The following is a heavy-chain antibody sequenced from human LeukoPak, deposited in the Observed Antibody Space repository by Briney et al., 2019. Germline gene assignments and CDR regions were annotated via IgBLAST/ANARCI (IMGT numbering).Heavy chain of an antibody. J-gene: IGHJ4*02. CDR3: ARDKKTTVTTIHY. CDR2: INPNSGGT. V-gene: IGHV1-2*02. CDR1: GYTFTNYG. D-gene: IGHD4-17*01. Sequence: ASVKVSCKASGYTFTNYGITWVRQAPGQGLEWMGWINPNSGGTNYAQKFQGRVTMTRDTSISTAYMELSRLRSDDTAVYYCARDKKTTVTTIHYWGQGTLVTVSS.